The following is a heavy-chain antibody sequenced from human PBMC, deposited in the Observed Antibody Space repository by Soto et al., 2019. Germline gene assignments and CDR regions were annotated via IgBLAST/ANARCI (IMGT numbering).Heavy chain of an antibody. CDR2: INPNSGGT. CDR3: ARXITAAGEFDHDYYGMDV. D-gene: IGHD6-13*01. CDR1: GYTFTGYY. V-gene: IGHV1-2*02. Sequence: GASVKVSCKASGYTFTGYYMHWVRQAPGQGPEWMGWINPNSGGTNYAQKVQGRVTMTRDTSISTAYMEVSRLRSDDTAVYYCARXITAAGEFDHDYYGMDVWGQGTTVTVSS. J-gene: IGHJ6*02.